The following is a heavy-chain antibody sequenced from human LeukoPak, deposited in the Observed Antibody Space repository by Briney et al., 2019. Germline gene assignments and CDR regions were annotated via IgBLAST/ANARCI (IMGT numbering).Heavy chain of an antibody. CDR3: ARGRTGYQLLPTKKDYSYYYMDV. V-gene: IGHV4-34*01. Sequence: PSETLSLTCAVYGGSFSGYYWSWIRQPPGKGLEWIGEINHSGSTNYNPSLKSRVTISVDTSKNQFSLKLSSVTAADTAVYYCARGRTGYQLLPTKKDYSYYYMDVWDKGTTVTVSS. CDR1: GGSFSGYY. CDR2: INHSGST. D-gene: IGHD2-2*01. J-gene: IGHJ6*03.